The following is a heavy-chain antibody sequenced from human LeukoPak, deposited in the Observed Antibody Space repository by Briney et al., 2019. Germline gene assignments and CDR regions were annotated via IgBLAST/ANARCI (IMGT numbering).Heavy chain of an antibody. CDR3: ARAATVTTNPPDAFDI. J-gene: IGHJ3*02. D-gene: IGHD4-17*01. Sequence: GGSLRLSCAASGFTFSSYSMNWVRQAPGKGLEWVSSISSSSSYIYYADSVKGRFTISRDNAKNSLYLQMNSLRAEDTAVYYCARAATVTTNPPDAFDIWGQGTMVTVSS. V-gene: IGHV3-21*01. CDR1: GFTFSSYS. CDR2: ISSSSSYI.